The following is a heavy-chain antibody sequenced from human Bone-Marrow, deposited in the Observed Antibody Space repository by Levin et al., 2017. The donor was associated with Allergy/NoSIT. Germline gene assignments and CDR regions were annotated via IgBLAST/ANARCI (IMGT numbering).Heavy chain of an antibody. V-gene: IGHV4-59*01. CDR3: AREGIEVPATSGAYYYAMDV. CDR2: IYYTGST. D-gene: IGHD2-15*01. J-gene: IGHJ6*02. Sequence: NPSETLSLTCSVSGGSIASYYWNWVRQPPGKGLEWIGYIYYTGSTKYNPSLKSRVIISVDTSKNQVSLKLSSVTAADTAVYYCAREGIEVPATSGAYYYAMDVWGQGTTVTVSS. CDR1: GGSIASYY.